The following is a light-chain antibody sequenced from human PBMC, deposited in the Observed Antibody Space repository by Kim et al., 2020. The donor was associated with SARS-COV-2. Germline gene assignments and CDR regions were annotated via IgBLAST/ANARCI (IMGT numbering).Light chain of an antibody. CDR3: QTWGTGIRV. V-gene: IGLV4-69*01. CDR1: SGHSSYA. CDR2: LNSDGSH. J-gene: IGLJ2*01. Sequence: SVKLTGTLSSGHSSYAIAWHQQQPEKGPRYLMKLNSDGSHSKGDGIPDRFSGSSSGAERYLTISSLQSEDEADYYCQTWGTGIRVFGGGTQLTVL.